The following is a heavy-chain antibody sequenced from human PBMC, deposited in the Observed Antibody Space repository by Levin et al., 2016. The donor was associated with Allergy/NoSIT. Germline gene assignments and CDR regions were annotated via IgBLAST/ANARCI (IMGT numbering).Heavy chain of an antibody. V-gene: IGHV3-74*01. CDR2: INTDGMIT. J-gene: IGHJ6*02. CDR1: GFTFSSYW. CDR3: GVSGWYGYDYYYGMDF. Sequence: GESLKISCAASGFTFSSYWLHWVRQVSGKGLAWVSRINTDGMITTYADSVKGRFITSRDNARKTLFLQMDSLGAEDTAVYYCGVSGWYGYDYYYGMDFWGQGTAVTVSS. D-gene: IGHD5-12*01.